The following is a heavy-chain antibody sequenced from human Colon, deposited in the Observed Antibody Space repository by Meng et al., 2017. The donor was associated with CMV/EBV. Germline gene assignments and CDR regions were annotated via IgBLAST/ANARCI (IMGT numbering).Heavy chain of an antibody. J-gene: IGHJ5*02. V-gene: IGHV3-21*01. CDR1: GITSSSFG. Sequence: GGSLRLSCAASGITSSSFGMNWVRQAPGKGLEWVSSISTISGFMYYADSVRGRFTISRDNAKNSVYLQMNSLRAEDTAVYYCARDSNDYSDYAHWFDAWGQGTLVTVSS. CDR2: ISTISGFM. D-gene: IGHD4-11*01. CDR3: ARDSNDYSDYAHWFDA.